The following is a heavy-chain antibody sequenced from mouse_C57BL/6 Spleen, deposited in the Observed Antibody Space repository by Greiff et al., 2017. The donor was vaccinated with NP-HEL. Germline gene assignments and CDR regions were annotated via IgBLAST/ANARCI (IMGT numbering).Heavy chain of an antibody. CDR2: IYPGSGST. CDR3: ALCTTVAPRYFDV. J-gene: IGHJ1*03. V-gene: IGHV1-55*01. Sequence: VQLQQPGAELVKPGASVKMSCKASGYTFTSYWITWVKQRPGQGLEWIGDIYPGSGSTNYTEKFKSKATLTVDTSSSTAYMQLSSLTSEDSAVYYCALCTTVAPRYFDVWGTGTTVTVSS. CDR1: GYTFTSYW. D-gene: IGHD1-1*01.